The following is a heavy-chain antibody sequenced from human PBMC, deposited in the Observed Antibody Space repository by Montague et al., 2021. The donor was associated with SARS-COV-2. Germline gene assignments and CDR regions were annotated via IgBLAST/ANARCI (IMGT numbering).Heavy chain of an antibody. J-gene: IGHJ4*02. Sequence: SETLSLTCTVSGGSISSSSYYWGWTRQPPGKGLEWIGSIYYSGSTYYNPSLKSRVTISVDTSKNQFSLKLSSVTAADTAVYYCARQSPVTMIVVVISGRFDYWGQGTLVTVSS. V-gene: IGHV4-39*01. CDR1: GGSISSSSYY. D-gene: IGHD3-22*01. CDR2: IYYSGST. CDR3: ARQSPVTMIVVVISGRFDY.